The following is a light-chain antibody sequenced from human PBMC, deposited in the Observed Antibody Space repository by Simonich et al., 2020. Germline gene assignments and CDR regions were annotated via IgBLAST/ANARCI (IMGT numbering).Light chain of an antibody. CDR2: AAS. V-gene: IGKV1-9*01. Sequence: DIQMTQSPSSLSASVGDRVTITCRESQSISSYLNWYQPKPGKAPKLLIYAASTLQSGVPSRFSGSGSGTEFTLTISSLQPEDFATYYCQQLNSYPFFGPGTKVDIK. CDR1: QSISSY. J-gene: IGKJ3*01. CDR3: QQLNSYPF.